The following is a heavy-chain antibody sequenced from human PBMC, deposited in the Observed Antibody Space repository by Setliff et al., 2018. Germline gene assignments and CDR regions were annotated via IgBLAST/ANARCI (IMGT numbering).Heavy chain of an antibody. CDR3: ARHAVPYYDSSNDAFDI. D-gene: IGHD3-22*01. J-gene: IGHJ3*02. Sequence: GESLKISCKGSGYSFSRYWIGWVRQMPGKGLEWMGIIYPDDSDTGYSPSFQGRVTISADKSISTAYLQWSSLKASDTAMYYCARHAVPYYDSSNDAFDIWGQGTMVTVSS. CDR2: IYPDDSDT. V-gene: IGHV5-51*01. CDR1: GYSFSRYW.